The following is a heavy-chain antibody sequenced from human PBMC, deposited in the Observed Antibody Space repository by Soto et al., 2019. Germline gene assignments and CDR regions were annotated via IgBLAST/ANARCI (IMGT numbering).Heavy chain of an antibody. CDR3: ARDRAVVVVAATPDWYFDL. CDR1: GGTFSSYT. J-gene: IGHJ2*01. V-gene: IGHV1-69*04. Sequence: SVKVSCKASGGTFSSYTISWVRQAPGQGLEWMGRIIPILGIANYAQKFQGRVTITADKSTSTAYMELSSLRSEDTAVYYCARDRAVVVVAATPDWYFDLWGRGTLVTVSS. CDR2: IIPILGIA. D-gene: IGHD2-15*01.